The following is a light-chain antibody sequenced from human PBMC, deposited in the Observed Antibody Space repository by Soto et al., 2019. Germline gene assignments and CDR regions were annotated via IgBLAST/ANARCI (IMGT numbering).Light chain of an antibody. J-gene: IGKJ2*01. CDR1: QIISSSY. V-gene: IGKV3-20*01. Sequence: EVLLTQSPFTLSLSPGERATLSCGASQIISSSYLAWYQQKPGQAPRLLFYGASTRATGIPDRFSGSGSGTDFTLTVSSLQAEDVAVYYCLQYYTTTYSFGQGTKVDIK. CDR3: LQYYTTTYS. CDR2: GAS.